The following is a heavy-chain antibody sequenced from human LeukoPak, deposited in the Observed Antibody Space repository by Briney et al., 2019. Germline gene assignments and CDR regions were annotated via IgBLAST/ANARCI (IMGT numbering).Heavy chain of an antibody. CDR1: GFTSSTYW. CDR2: IKQDGSET. D-gene: IGHD3-22*01. Sequence: GGSLRLSCAASGFTSSTYWMRWARQAPGKGLEWVASIKQDGSETYYVDSVKGRFTLSRDNAKNSLYLQMNSLRADDTAVYYCARDRDSRWDFDLWGRGTLVTVSS. J-gene: IGHJ2*01. V-gene: IGHV3-7*01. CDR3: ARDRDSRWDFDL.